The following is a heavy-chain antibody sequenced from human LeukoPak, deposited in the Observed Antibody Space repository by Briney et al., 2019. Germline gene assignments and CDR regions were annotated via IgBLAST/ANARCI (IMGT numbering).Heavy chain of an antibody. CDR2: ISGSGGST. Sequence: GGSLRLSCAASGFTFSSYAMSWVRPAPGKGLEWVSAISGSGGSTYYADSVKGRFTISRDNSKNTLYLQMNSLRAEDTAVYYCAKGIYSSGWSYFDYWGHGTLATVSS. V-gene: IGHV3-23*01. J-gene: IGHJ4*01. CDR3: AKGIYSSGWSYFDY. D-gene: IGHD6-19*01. CDR1: GFTFSSYA.